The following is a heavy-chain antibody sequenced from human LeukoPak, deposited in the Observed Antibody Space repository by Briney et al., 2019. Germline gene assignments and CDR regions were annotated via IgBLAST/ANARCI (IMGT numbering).Heavy chain of an antibody. CDR2: ISSSSGYI. CDR1: GFTFSSYS. D-gene: IGHD6-13*01. Sequence: PGGSLRLSCAASGFTFSSYSRNWVRQAPGKGLEWVSSISSSSGYIYYADSVKGQFTISRDNAKNSLYLQMNSLRAEDTAVYYCARAGSSSWYPSFFDYWGQGTLVTVSS. J-gene: IGHJ4*02. V-gene: IGHV3-21*01. CDR3: ARAGSSSWYPSFFDY.